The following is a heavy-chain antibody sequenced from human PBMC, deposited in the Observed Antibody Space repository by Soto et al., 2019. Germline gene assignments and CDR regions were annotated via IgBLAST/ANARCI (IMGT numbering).Heavy chain of an antibody. V-gene: IGHV1-18*01. J-gene: IGHJ4*02. CDR1: GYTFSSFG. Sequence: QVQLVQSGAEVKKPGASVKVSCKASGYTFSSFGISWVRQAPGQGLEWMGWISAYSGNTDYAQNLQGRVTMTTDTSTTTASMELRSLRSDDTAVYFCARVGAYCRSTSCFDYWGQGTLVTVSS. CDR2: ISAYSGNT. CDR3: ARVGAYCRSTSCFDY. D-gene: IGHD2-2*01.